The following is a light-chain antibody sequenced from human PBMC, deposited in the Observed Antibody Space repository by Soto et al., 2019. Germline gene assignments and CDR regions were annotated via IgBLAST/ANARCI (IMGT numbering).Light chain of an antibody. CDR1: QSVSSN. J-gene: IGKJ1*01. Sequence: EIVMTQSPATLSVSPGERATLSCRASQSVSSNLAWYQQKPGQAPMLLIYGASTRATGIQARFSGSGSGTEFTLTISSLQAEDFAVYYCQPYNSWPPWTFGQGTKVEIK. V-gene: IGKV3-15*01. CDR3: QPYNSWPPWT. CDR2: GAS.